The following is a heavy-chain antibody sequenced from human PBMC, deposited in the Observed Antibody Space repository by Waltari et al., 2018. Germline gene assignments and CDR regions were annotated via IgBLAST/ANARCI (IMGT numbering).Heavy chain of an antibody. J-gene: IGHJ4*02. Sequence: QLQLQESGPGLVKPSETLSLTCTVSGGSISSSSYYWGWIRQPPGKGLEWIGSIYYSWSTYYNPSLKSRVTRPVDTSKNQFSLKLSSVTAADTAVYYCARHSLVVVTWTGFDYWGQGTLVTVAS. D-gene: IGHD3-22*01. CDR2: IYYSWST. CDR3: ARHSLVVVTWTGFDY. V-gene: IGHV4-39*01. CDR1: GGSISSSSYY.